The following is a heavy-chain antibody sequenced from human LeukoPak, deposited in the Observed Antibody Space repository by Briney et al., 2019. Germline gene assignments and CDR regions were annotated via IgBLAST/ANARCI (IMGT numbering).Heavy chain of an antibody. V-gene: IGHV1-18*01. CDR1: GYTFTSYG. J-gene: IGHJ4*02. CDR2: ISAYNGNT. Sequence: GASVKVSCKASGYTFTSYGISWVRQAPGQGLEWMGWISAYNGNTNYAQKLQGRVTMTTDTSTGTAYMELRSLRSDDTAVYYCARSPGLRLGEPIDYWGQGTLVTVSS. D-gene: IGHD3-16*01. CDR3: ARSPGLRLGEPIDY.